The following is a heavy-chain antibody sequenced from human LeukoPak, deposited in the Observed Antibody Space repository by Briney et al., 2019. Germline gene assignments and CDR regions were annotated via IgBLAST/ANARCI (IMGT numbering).Heavy chain of an antibody. CDR2: IYYSGST. CDR1: GGSISSSSYY. D-gene: IGHD3-10*01. CDR3: ARDPDYYGSGGYYNWFDP. V-gene: IGHV4-39*07. J-gene: IGHJ5*02. Sequence: PETLSLTCSVSGGSISSSSYYWGWIRQPPGKGLEWIGSIYYSGSTYYNPSLKSRVTISVDTSKNQFSLKLCSVTAADTAVYYCARDPDYYGSGGYYNWFDPWGQGTLVTVSS.